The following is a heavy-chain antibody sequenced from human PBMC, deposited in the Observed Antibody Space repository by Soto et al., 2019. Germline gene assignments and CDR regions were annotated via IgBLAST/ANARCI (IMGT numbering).Heavy chain of an antibody. J-gene: IGHJ6*02. Sequence: GASVKVSCKASGYTFTAYYLHWVRQAPGQGLEWMGWINPNSGGTNYAQKFQGWVTMTRDTSISTAYMELSRLRSDDTAVYYCARDPQYSNNWIYGVDVWGPGTTVTVSS. CDR1: GYTFTAYY. D-gene: IGHD6-13*01. CDR2: INPNSGGT. V-gene: IGHV1-2*04. CDR3: ARDPQYSNNWIYGVDV.